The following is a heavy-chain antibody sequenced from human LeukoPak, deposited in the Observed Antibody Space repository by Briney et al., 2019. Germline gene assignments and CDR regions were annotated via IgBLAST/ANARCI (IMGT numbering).Heavy chain of an antibody. D-gene: IGHD3-3*01. J-gene: IGHJ4*02. CDR3: ARLRGVLRFLEWLSPHDY. CDR2: ISSSGSTI. V-gene: IGHV3-11*01. Sequence: GGSLRLSYATSGFTFSDYYMSWIRQAPGKGLEWVSYISSSGSTIYYADSVKGRFTISRDNAKNSLYLQMNSLRAEDTAVYYCARLRGVLRFLEWLSPHDYWGQGTLVTVSS. CDR1: GFTFSDYY.